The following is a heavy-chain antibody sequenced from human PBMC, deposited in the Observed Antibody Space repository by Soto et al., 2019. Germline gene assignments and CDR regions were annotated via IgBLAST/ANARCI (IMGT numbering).Heavy chain of an antibody. V-gene: IGHV1-18*01. CDR1: GYTFTRYG. CDR2: ISAYNDNT. Sequence: QVRVVQSEPEVKKPGASVKVSCKGSGYTFTRYGMSWVRQAPGQGREWMGWISAYNDNTNYARKFQGRVTMTRDTSTSTASMELRSLRSDDTAVYYCARGATGAGDWYFALWGRGTLVTLSS. CDR3: ARGATGAGDWYFAL. D-gene: IGHD5-12*01. J-gene: IGHJ2*01.